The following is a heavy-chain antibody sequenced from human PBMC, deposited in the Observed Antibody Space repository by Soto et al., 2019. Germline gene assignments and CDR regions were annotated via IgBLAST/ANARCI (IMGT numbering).Heavy chain of an antibody. J-gene: IGHJ4*02. CDR1: GCTFSNSV. CDR2: IIPLFDTK. D-gene: IGHD3-3*01. Sequence: SVKVSCKASGCTFSNSVISWLGQARGQGLEWMGGIIPLFDTKNYAQKLQGRLTFSADESTSTAYMELSSMRSEDTAVYYCARAPILSGVTIYEHYFGSWRRGPPVNVSS. CDR3: ARAPILSGVTIYEHYFGS. V-gene: IGHV1-69*13.